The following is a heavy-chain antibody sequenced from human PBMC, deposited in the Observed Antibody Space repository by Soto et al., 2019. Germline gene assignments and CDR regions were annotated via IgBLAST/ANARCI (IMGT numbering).Heavy chain of an antibody. Sequence: PSETLSLTCTVSGGSISNGGYYWACIRQHPGKGREWIGYVYYSGSTYYNPALKSRVTISVDTSKNQFSLKLTSVTAADTAVYYCARDVTDFWSGHEGMDVWDQGTTVTVSS. V-gene: IGHV4-31*03. CDR1: GGSISNGGYY. J-gene: IGHJ6*02. CDR2: VYYSGST. CDR3: ARDVTDFWSGHEGMDV. D-gene: IGHD3-3*01.